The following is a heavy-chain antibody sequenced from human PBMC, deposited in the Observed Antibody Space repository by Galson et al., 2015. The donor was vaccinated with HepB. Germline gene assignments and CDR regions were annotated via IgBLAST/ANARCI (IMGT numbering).Heavy chain of an antibody. Sequence: SCKASGGTFSTYSLSWVRQAPGQGLQWMGGIIPTSGAASNAQRFQGRVTSTADGSTSTAYMELSNLRSDDTAVYYCARDSSGYPFQFWGQGTLVTVSS. CDR2: IIPTSGAA. V-gene: IGHV1-69*01. J-gene: IGHJ4*02. D-gene: IGHD3-22*01. CDR1: GGTFSTYS. CDR3: ARDSSGYPFQF.